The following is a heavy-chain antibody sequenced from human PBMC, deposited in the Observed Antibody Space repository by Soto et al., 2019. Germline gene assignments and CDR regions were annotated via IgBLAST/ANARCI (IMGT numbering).Heavy chain of an antibody. J-gene: IGHJ4*02. V-gene: IGHV4-39*01. Sequence: QLQLQESGPGLVKPSETLSLTCTVSGGSISSSSYYWGWIRQPPGKGLEWIGSIYYSGSTYYNPSLKSRVTISVGTSKNQFTLKLRSVPAADTAVYYCARHTPAISISDHWGQGTLVTVSS. CDR2: IYYSGST. CDR3: ARHTPAISISDH. D-gene: IGHD2-15*01. CDR1: GGSISSSSYY.